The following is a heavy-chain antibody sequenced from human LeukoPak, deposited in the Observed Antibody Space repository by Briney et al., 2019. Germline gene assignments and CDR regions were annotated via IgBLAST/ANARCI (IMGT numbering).Heavy chain of an antibody. CDR3: AREGYDSSGPTH. CDR1: GGSISSGDYY. CDR2: IYYSGST. J-gene: IGHJ4*02. V-gene: IGHV4-30-4*08. D-gene: IGHD3-22*01. Sequence: SETLSLTCTVSGGSISSGDYYWSWIRQPPGKGLEWIGYIYYSGSTYYNPSLKSRVTISVDTSKNQFSLKLSSVTAADTAVYYCAREGYDSSGPTHWGQGTLVTVSS.